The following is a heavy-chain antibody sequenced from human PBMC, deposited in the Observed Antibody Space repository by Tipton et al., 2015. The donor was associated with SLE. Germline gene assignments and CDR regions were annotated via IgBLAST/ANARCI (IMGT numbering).Heavy chain of an antibody. CDR3: ARGELYWSFDL. CDR2: INHSGST. J-gene: IGHJ2*01. V-gene: IGHV4-34*01. CDR1: GGSFSGYY. D-gene: IGHD1-26*01. Sequence: GSLRLSCAVYGGSFSGYYWSWIRQPPGKGLEWIGEINHSGSTNYNPSLKSRVTISVDTSKNQFSLKLGSVTAADTAVYYCARGELYWSFDLWGRGTLVTVSS.